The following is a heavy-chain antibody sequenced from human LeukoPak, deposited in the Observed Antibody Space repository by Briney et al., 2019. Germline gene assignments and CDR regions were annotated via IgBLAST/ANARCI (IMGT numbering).Heavy chain of an antibody. V-gene: IGHV3-23*01. CDR2: ITGDGANT. Sequence: GGSLRLSCAVSGFTFSSYAMTWVRQAPGKGLGWVSAITGDGANTYYADSVKGRFTISRDNSKNTLYLQMNSLRAEDTAVYYCARGSSGSYLGAFDIWGQGTMVTVSS. D-gene: IGHD3-22*01. CDR1: GFTFSSYA. J-gene: IGHJ3*02. CDR3: ARGSSGSYLGAFDI.